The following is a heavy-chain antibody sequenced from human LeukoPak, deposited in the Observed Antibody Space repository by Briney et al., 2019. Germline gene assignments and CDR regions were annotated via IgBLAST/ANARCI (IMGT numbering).Heavy chain of an antibody. Sequence: PSETLSLTCAVYGGSFSGYYWTWVRQPPRKGLEWIGEINHKGATNYNPSLKSRVTISLATSKNQFALKLSAVTAADTAVYYCARGPHFYGSGSYEYSYYYYYYGMDVWGKGTAVTVSS. CDR2: INHKGAT. J-gene: IGHJ6*04. CDR3: ARGPHFYGSGSYEYSYYYYYYGMDV. V-gene: IGHV4-34*01. CDR1: GGSFSGYY. D-gene: IGHD3-10*01.